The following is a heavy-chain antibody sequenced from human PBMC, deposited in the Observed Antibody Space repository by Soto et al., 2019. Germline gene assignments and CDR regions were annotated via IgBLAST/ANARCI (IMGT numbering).Heavy chain of an antibody. CDR3: ARWGTTGGLDV. J-gene: IGHJ4*02. CDR1: GFIFRSYV. Sequence: QVQLVESGGGVVQPGTSLRLSCVGSGFIFRSYVIHWVRQAPGKGLEWVALTSYDGSNTFYDGSVKGRFTISRDNSRNTVGLPMASLGSEHMAFYYCARWGTTGGLDVWGQGMLVSVSS. D-gene: IGHD3-16*01. V-gene: IGHV3-30*14. CDR2: TSYDGSNT.